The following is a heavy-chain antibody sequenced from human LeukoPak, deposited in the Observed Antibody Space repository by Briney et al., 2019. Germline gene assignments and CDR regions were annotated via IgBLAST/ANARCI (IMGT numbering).Heavy chain of an antibody. CDR3: AHADYGDLIVYYFDY. CDR2: IYWDDDK. D-gene: IGHD4-17*01. V-gene: IGHV2-5*02. J-gene: IGHJ4*02. CDR1: GFSLRTSGVG. Sequence: SGPTLFKPTPTLTLTCTFSGFSLRTSGVGVGWIRQPPAKALEWLAVIYWDDDKSYSPFLKSRLTITKDSSKNQVVLTMTNMDPVDTATYYCAHADYGDLIVYYFDYWGQGTLVTVSS.